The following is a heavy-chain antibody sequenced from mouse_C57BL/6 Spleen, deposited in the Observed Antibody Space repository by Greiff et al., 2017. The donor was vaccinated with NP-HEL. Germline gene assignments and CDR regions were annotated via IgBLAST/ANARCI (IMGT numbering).Heavy chain of an antibody. CDR1: GYAFSSYW. CDR3: ARWYYGSSYDFDY. J-gene: IGHJ2*01. D-gene: IGHD1-1*01. CDR2: IYPGDGDT. V-gene: IGHV1-80*01. Sequence: VKLMESGAELVKPGASVKISCKASGYAFSSYWMNWVKQRPGKGLEWIGQIYPGDGDTNYNGKFKGKATLTADKSSSTAYMQLSSLTSEDSAVYFCARWYYGSSYDFDYWGQGTTLTVSS.